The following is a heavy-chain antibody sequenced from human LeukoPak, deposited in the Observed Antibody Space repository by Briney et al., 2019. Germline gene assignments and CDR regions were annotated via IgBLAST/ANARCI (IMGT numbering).Heavy chain of an antibody. V-gene: IGHV5-51*01. D-gene: IGHD3-10*01. CDR1: GYSFTSYW. CDR2: IYPGDSDT. J-gene: IGHJ4*02. Sequence: GESLKISRKGSGYSFTSYWIGWVRQMPGKGLEWMGIIYPGDSDTRYSPSFQGQVTISADKSISTAYLQWSSLKASDTAMYYCARHLLNYYGSGSYYNTEYYFDYWGQGTLVTVSS. CDR3: ARHLLNYYGSGSYYNTEYYFDY.